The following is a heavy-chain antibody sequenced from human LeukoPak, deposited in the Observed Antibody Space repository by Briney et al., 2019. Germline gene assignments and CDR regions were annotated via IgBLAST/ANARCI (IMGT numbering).Heavy chain of an antibody. D-gene: IGHD2-15*01. J-gene: IGHJ3*02. Sequence: GGSLRLSCAASGFTFSSYSMNWVRQAPGKGLEWVSSMSGGSDYIYYADSVKGRFIMSRDNAKNSLYLQMNSLRAEDTALYYCARGGRYCSGGTCYGTFDIWGQGTTVTVSS. CDR2: MSGGSDYI. CDR1: GFTFSSYS. V-gene: IGHV3-21*01. CDR3: ARGGRYCSGGTCYGTFDI.